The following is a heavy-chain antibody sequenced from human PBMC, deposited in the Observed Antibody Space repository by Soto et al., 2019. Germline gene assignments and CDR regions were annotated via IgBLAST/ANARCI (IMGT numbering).Heavy chain of an antibody. D-gene: IGHD1-26*01. CDR2: IKQDGSEK. CDR1: GFTFSSYW. CDR3: AWDNDRGSYYFDF. J-gene: IGHJ4*02. V-gene: IGHV3-7*04. Sequence: EVQLVESGGGLVQPGGSLRLSCVASGFTFSSYWMSWVRQAPGKGLEWVANIKQDGSEKYYVDSVKGRFTISRDNAKNTLYLQMTHLRAEDTAVYYCAWDNDRGSYYFDFSGQGALVTDSS.